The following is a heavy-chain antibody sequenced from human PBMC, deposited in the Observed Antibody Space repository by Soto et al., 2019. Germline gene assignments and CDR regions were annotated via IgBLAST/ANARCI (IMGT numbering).Heavy chain of an antibody. D-gene: IGHD4-4*01. Sequence: GGSLRLSCAASGFTVSNDGMHWVGQAPGKGLEWVAVIWHDGSNKYYADSVKGRFTISRDDSKNTLYLQMNSLRAEDTAVYYCARENSAVTSSRLDPWGQGTLVTVSS. CDR2: IWHDGSNK. J-gene: IGHJ5*02. V-gene: IGHV3-33*01. CDR1: GFTVSNDG. CDR3: ARENSAVTSSRLDP.